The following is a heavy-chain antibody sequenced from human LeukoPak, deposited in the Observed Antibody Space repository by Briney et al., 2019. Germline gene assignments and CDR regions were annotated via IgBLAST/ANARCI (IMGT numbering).Heavy chain of an antibody. CDR1: GFTFDDYG. D-gene: IGHD3-10*01. CDR3: ARDEGGSGSLS. CDR2: ISSSGSTI. V-gene: IGHV3-48*03. Sequence: GGSLRLSCAASGFTFDDYGMSWVRQAPGKGLEWVSYISSSGSTIYHADSVKGRFTISRDNAKNSLYLQMNSLRAEDTAVYYCARDEGGSGSLSWGQGTLVTVSS. J-gene: IGHJ5*02.